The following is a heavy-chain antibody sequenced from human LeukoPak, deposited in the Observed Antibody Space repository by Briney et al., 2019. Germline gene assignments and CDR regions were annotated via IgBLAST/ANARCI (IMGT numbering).Heavy chain of an antibody. D-gene: IGHD4-11*01. Sequence: GGSLRLSCAASGFTFSSYWMSWVRQAPGKGLEWVANIKQDGSEKYYVDSVKGRFTISRDIAKNSLYLQMNSLRAEDTAVYYCARGRYTVTKYYFDYWGQGTLVTVSS. CDR1: GFTFSSYW. V-gene: IGHV3-7*01. J-gene: IGHJ4*02. CDR3: ARGRYTVTKYYFDY. CDR2: IKQDGSEK.